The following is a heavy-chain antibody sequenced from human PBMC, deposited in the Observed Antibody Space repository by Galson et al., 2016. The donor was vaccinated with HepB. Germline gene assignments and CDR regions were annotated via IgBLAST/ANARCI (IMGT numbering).Heavy chain of an antibody. CDR3: ADRPRGGSGYAY. D-gene: IGHD5-18*01. CDR2: TYWDDDR. CDR1: GFSLNTHGVG. V-gene: IGHV2-5*02. Sequence: PALVKPTQTLTLTCTISGFSLNTHGVGVSWIRQPPGKALEWLALTYWDDDRRYNASLKSRLTITKDTSKDQVVLTMTNMDPADTATYYCADRPRGGSGYAYWGQGILVIVSS. J-gene: IGHJ4*02.